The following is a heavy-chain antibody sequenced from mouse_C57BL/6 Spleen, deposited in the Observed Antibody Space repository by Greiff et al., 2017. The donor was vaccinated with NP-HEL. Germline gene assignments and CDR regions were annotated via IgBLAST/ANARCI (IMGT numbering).Heavy chain of an antibody. Sequence: EVKLMESGGGLVKPGGSLKLSCAASGFTFSSYAMSWVRQTPEKRLEWVATISDGGSYTYYPDNVKGRFTISRDNAKNNLYLQMSHLKSEDTAMYYCARGNSNSFAYWGQGTLVTVSA. CDR3: ARGNSNSFAY. V-gene: IGHV5-4*03. CDR2: ISDGGSYT. CDR1: GFTFSSYA. J-gene: IGHJ3*01. D-gene: IGHD2-5*01.